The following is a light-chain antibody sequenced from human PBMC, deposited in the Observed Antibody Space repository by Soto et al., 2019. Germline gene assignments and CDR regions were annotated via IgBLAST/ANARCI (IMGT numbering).Light chain of an antibody. V-gene: IGKV3-11*01. CDR2: DAS. CDR1: QSIGSF. J-gene: IGKJ3*01. Sequence: EIVLTQSPATLSLSPGERATLSCRASQSIGSFLACYQQKPGQPPRLLIYDASNRATGIPGRFSGSGSGTDFPLTISSLEPEDFAFYYCQQRGNWPPTFGPGTKVNLK. CDR3: QQRGNWPPT.